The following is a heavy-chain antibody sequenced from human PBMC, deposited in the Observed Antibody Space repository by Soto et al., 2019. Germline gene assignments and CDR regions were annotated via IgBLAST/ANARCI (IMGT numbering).Heavy chain of an antibody. CDR2: IKEDGSEE. CDR3: ARDWGAPGRGSALGYYYHFGMDV. J-gene: IGHJ6*02. D-gene: IGHD3-16*01. CDR1: GFTFSTYW. Sequence: EVQLVESGGGLVQPGGSLRLSCAASGFTFSTYWMNWVRQAPGKRLQWVANIKEDGSEEHYVDSVKGRFTISRDNAKNSLYLDMNSLRGEDTAVYYCARDWGAPGRGSALGYYYHFGMDVWGQGTTVTVPS. V-gene: IGHV3-7*05.